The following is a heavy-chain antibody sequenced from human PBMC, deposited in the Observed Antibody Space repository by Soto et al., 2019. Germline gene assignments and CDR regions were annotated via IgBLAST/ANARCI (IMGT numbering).Heavy chain of an antibody. CDR1: GFTVSSNY. CDR3: ARGYDSSWYWFDP. V-gene: IGHV3-53*04. D-gene: IGHD6-13*01. CDR2: IYSGGST. Sequence: EVQLVESGGGLVQPGGSLRLSCAASGFTVSSNYMSWVRQAPGKGLEWVSVIYSGGSTYYADSVKGRFTISRHNSKNTLYLQMNSLRAEDTAVYYCARGYDSSWYWFDPWGQGTLVTVSS. J-gene: IGHJ5*02.